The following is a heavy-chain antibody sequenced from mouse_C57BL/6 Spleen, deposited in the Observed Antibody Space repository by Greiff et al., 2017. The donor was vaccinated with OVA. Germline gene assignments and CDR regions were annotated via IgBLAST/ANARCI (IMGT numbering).Heavy chain of an antibody. D-gene: IGHD1-1*01. CDR2: ISDGGSYT. V-gene: IGHV5-4*01. J-gene: IGHJ2*01. CDR3: ARDYYGSNY. CDR1: GFTFSSYA. Sequence: EVKLMESGGGLVKPGGSLKLSCAASGFTFSSYAMSWVRQTPEKRLEWVATISDGGSYTYYPDNVQGRFTISRDNAKNNLYLQMSHLKSEDTAMYYCARDYYGSNYWGQGTTLTVSS.